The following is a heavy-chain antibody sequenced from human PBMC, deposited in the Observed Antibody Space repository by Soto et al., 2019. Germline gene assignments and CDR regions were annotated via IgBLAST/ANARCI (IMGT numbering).Heavy chain of an antibody. V-gene: IGHV3-20*04. D-gene: IGHD5-12*01. CDR2: INWNGGST. CDR1: GFTFDDYG. J-gene: IGHJ6*02. Sequence: GGSLRLSCAASGFTFDDYGMSWVRQAPGKGLEWVSGINWNGGSTGYADSVKGRFTISRDNAKNSLYLQMNSLRAEDTALYYCARDLGYSGYVRESYYYGMDVWGQGTTVTVSS. CDR3: ARDLGYSGYVRESYYYGMDV.